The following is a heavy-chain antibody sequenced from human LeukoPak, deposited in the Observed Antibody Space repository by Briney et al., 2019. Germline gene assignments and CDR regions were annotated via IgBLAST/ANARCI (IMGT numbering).Heavy chain of an antibody. Sequence: SETLSLTCAVYGGSFSGYYWSWIRQPPGKGLEWIGEINHSGSTNYNPSLKSRVTISVDTSKNQFSLKLSSVTAADTAVYYCARLPIMVGAPRHFQDWGQGTLVIVSS. CDR1: GGSFSGYY. CDR3: ARLPIMVGAPRHFQD. D-gene: IGHD1-26*01. CDR2: INHSGST. J-gene: IGHJ1*01. V-gene: IGHV4-34*01.